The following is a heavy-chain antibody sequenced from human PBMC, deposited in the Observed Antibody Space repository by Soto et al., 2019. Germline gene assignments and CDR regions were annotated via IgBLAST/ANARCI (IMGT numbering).Heavy chain of an antibody. Sequence: GASVKVSCKASGYTFTSYYMHWVRQAPGQGLEWMGIINPSGGSTSYEQKFQGRVTMTRDTSTSTVYMELSSLRSEDTAVYYCARDQGFWDTIFGVVTPRYYYYGMDVWGQGTTVTVSS. D-gene: IGHD3-3*01. J-gene: IGHJ6*02. CDR1: GYTFTSYY. CDR3: ARDQGFWDTIFGVVTPRYYYYGMDV. V-gene: IGHV1-46*01. CDR2: INPSGGST.